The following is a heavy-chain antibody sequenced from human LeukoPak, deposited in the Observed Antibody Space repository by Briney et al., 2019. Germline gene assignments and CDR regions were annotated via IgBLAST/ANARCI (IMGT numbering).Heavy chain of an antibody. CDR1: GFMFSDFW. D-gene: IGHD2-2*01. V-gene: IGHV3-7*01. CDR3: ARDPGNRYCSSTSCSGD. Sequence: GGSLRLSCAASGFMFSDFWMSWVRQAPGKGLEWVANIKQDGGEKYYVDSVKGRFTISRDNAKNSLYLQMNSLRAEDTAVYYCARDPGNRYCSSTSCSGDWGQGTLVTVSS. CDR2: IKQDGGEK. J-gene: IGHJ4*02.